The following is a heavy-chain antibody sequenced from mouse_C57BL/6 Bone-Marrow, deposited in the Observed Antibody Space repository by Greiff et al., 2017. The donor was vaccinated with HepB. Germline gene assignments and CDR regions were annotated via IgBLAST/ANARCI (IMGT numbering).Heavy chain of an antibody. CDR2: INSDGGST. D-gene: IGHD3-2*02. CDR3: ARQLRLPYYYAMDY. Sequence: EVQLQESGGGLVQPGASLKLSCESNEYEFPSHDMSWVRTTPEKRLELVAAINSDGGSTYYPDTMERRFIISRDNTKKTLYLQMSSLRSEDTALYYCARQLRLPYYYAMDYWGQGTSVTVSS. V-gene: IGHV5-2*01. J-gene: IGHJ4*01. CDR1: EYEFPSHD.